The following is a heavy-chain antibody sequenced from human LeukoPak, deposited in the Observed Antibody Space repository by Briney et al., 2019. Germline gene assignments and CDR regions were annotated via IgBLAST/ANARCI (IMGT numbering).Heavy chain of an antibody. V-gene: IGHV1-18*01. CDR3: ARDGTKRWLQLDDYYYYYYMDV. CDR2: ISAYNGNT. Sequence: ASVKVSCKASGYTFTSYGISWVRQAPGQGLEWMGWISAYNGNTNYAQKLQGRVTMTTDTSTSTAYMELRSLRSDDTAVYYCARDGTKRWLQLDDYYYYYYMDVWGKGTTVTVSS. J-gene: IGHJ6*03. CDR1: GYTFTSYG. D-gene: IGHD5-24*01.